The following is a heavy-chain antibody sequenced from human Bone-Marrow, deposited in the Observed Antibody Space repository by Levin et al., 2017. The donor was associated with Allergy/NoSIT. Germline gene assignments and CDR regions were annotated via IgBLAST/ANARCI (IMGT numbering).Heavy chain of an antibody. CDR2: INAGNGNT. D-gene: IGHD2-15*01. CDR3: ARDQECSGGSCYSAHYYYGMDV. Sequence: GESLKISCKASGYTFTSYAMHWVRQAPGQRLEWMGWINAGNGNTKYSQKFQGRVTITRDTSASTAYMELSSLRSEDTAVYYCARDQECSGGSCYSAHYYYGMDVWGQGTTVTVSS. V-gene: IGHV1-3*01. J-gene: IGHJ6*02. CDR1: GYTFTSYA.